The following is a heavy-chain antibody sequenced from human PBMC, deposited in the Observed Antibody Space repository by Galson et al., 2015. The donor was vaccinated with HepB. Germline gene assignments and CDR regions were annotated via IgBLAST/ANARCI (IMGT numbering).Heavy chain of an antibody. CDR3: ARDLSPWDIVVVPAASTSFYYGMDV. D-gene: IGHD2-2*01. CDR2: INPSGGST. CDR1: GYTFTSYY. Sequence: SVKVSCKASGYTFTSYYMHWVRQAPGQGLEWMGIINPSGGSTSYAQKFQGRVTMTRDTSTSTVYMELSSLRSEDTAVYYCARDLSPWDIVVVPAASTSFYYGMDVWGQGTLVTVSS. V-gene: IGHV1-46*01. J-gene: IGHJ6*02.